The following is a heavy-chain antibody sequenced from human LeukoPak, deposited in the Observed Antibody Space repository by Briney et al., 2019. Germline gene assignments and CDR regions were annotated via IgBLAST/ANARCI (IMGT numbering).Heavy chain of an antibody. J-gene: IGHJ5*02. CDR1: GFTFSSYA. CDR3: ARDLHGPLWFDP. CDR2: ISGSGGST. V-gene: IGHV3-23*01. Sequence: GGSLRLSCAASGFTFSSYAMSWVRQAPGKGLEWVSAISGSGGSTYYADSVKGRFTISRDDSKNTLYLQMNSLRAEDTAVYYCARDLHGPLWFDPWGQGTLVTVSS.